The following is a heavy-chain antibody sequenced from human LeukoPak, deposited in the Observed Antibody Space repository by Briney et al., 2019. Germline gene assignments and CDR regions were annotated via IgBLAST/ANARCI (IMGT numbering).Heavy chain of an antibody. CDR3: AREGGIVVVPAAEPSYYYYYMDV. D-gene: IGHD2-2*01. V-gene: IGHV4-61*02. Sequence: SETLSLTCTVSGGSISSGSYYGSWIRQPAGKGLEWIGRIYTSGSTNYNPSLKSRVTISVDTSKNQFSLKLSSVTAADTAVYYCAREGGIVVVPAAEPSYYYYYMDVWGKGTTVTVSS. J-gene: IGHJ6*03. CDR1: GGSISSGSYY. CDR2: IYTSGST.